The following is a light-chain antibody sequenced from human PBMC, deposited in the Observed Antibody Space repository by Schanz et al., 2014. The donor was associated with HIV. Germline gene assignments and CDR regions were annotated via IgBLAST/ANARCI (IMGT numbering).Light chain of an antibody. J-gene: IGKJ2*01. CDR2: GSS. CDR3: QQRSNLYT. Sequence: EFVLTQSPGTLSLSPGDRATLSCRASQSVSDSHLAWYQQKPGQAPRLLIYGSSKRATGIPARFSGSGSGTDFTLSISSLEPEDSAIYFCQQRSNLYTFGQGTRLEIK. V-gene: IGKV3-11*01. CDR1: QSVSDSH.